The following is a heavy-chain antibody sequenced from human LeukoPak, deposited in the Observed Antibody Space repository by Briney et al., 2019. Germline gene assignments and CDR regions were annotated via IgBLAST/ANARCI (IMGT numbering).Heavy chain of an antibody. D-gene: IGHD3-22*01. J-gene: IGHJ4*02. Sequence: SVKVSCKASGGTFSSYAISWVRQAPGQGLEWMGGIIPIFGTANYAQKFQGRVTITADESTSTAYMELSSLRSEDTAVYYCARAEASYYYDSSGYYFPYWGQGTLVTVSS. CDR3: ARAEASYYYDSSGYYFPY. CDR1: GGTFSSYA. CDR2: IIPIFGTA. V-gene: IGHV1-69*13.